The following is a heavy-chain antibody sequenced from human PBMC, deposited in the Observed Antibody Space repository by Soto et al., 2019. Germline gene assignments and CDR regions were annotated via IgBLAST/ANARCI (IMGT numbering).Heavy chain of an antibody. V-gene: IGHV3-23*01. Sequence: GGSLRLSCAASGFTFISYAMSWVRQAPGKGLEWVSTITDSGGTTYYADSVKGRFTISRDNSKNTQYLHMNSLRAEDTAVYYCAPGADRTKVRLGWGQGTLVTVSS. J-gene: IGHJ4*02. CDR3: APGADRTKVRLG. CDR1: GFTFISYA. D-gene: IGHD1-7*01. CDR2: ITDSGGTT.